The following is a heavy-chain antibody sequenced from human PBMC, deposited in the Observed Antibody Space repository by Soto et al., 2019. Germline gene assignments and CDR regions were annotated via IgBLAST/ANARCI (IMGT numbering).Heavy chain of an antibody. J-gene: IGHJ6*03. CDR3: ARHGGYCSGCYGYYYYMDI. CDR1: GYSFTHYW. CDR2: IYPGDSDT. Sequence: ESLKISGKGSGYSFTHYWIGLVRQMPRKGLEWMGIIYPGDSDTRYSPSFQGQVTISVDKSISTAYLQWSSLKASDTAMYYCARHGGYCSGCYGYYYYMDIWGKGTTVTVSS. D-gene: IGHD2-15*01. V-gene: IGHV5-51*01.